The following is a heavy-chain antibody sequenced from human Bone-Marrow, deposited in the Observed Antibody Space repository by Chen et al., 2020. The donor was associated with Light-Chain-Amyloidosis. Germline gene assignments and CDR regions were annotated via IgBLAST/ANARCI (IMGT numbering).Heavy chain of an antibody. Sequence: QVQLVESGGGVVQPGTSLSLPCVGSGFPFSSHAMHWVRQAPGRGLEWVAVISFDGRADSVQGRFTVSRDNSKSTLYLQMDSLRPDDTAVYYCARTLRYGHQVYFDYWGQGTLVTVSS. CDR2: ISFDG. D-gene: IGHD3-9*01. V-gene: IGHV3-30*04. J-gene: IGHJ4*02. CDR1: GFPFSSHA. CDR3: ARTLRYGHQVYFDY.